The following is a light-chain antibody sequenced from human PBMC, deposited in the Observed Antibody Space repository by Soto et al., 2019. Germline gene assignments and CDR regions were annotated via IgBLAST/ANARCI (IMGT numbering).Light chain of an antibody. Sequence: EIVLTQSPGTLSLSPGERATLSCRASQSVSSSYLAWYQQKPGQAPRLLIYSTSSRATGIPDRFSGSGSGTDFTLTISRLEPEDFAVYYCQKYGNSPWKFGQGTTGDIK. CDR2: STS. J-gene: IGKJ1*01. CDR1: QSVSSSY. V-gene: IGKV3-20*01. CDR3: QKYGNSPWK.